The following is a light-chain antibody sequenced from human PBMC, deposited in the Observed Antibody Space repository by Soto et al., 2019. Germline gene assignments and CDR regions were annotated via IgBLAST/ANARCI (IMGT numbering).Light chain of an antibody. V-gene: IGKV1-33*01. CDR1: QDISKF. J-gene: IGKJ3*01. CDR3: KQYENRPYT. CDR2: DAY. Sequence: DIQMTQSPSSLSASIGDRVSFTCQASQDISKFLNWYQHKPGQAPSLLIYDAYKSHFGVPSRFSGSGSGTDFTFTISSLQPEDNATYYCKQYENRPYTVGPGTKVDIK.